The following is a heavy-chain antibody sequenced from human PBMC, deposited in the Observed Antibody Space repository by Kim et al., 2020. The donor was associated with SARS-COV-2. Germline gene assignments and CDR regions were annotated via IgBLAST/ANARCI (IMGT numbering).Heavy chain of an antibody. D-gene: IGHD3-22*01. V-gene: IGHV3-7*03. J-gene: IGHJ4*02. CDR3: ARDPPYDRGGFFDY. CDR1: GFTFSTYW. CDR2: IKQDGTES. Sequence: GGSLRLSCTGSGFTFSTYWMTWFRQAPGKGLEWVANIKQDGTESHHVDSVKGRFTISRDNARNSLYLQMSSLRDDDTAVYYCARDPPYDRGGFFDYWGPG.